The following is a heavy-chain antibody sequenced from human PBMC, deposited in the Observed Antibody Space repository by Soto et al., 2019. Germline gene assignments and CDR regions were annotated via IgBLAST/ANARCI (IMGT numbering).Heavy chain of an antibody. J-gene: IGHJ4*02. CDR3: ASAAVTGTAGLDF. Sequence: AASGKFSCNASGYTFSGFYMHWVRQAPGQGLEWMGWINPNSGGTKSAEKFQGRVTMTRDTSISTAYMELSRLTSDDTAVYYCASAAVTGTAGLDFWGQGTQVTVSS. CDR2: INPNSGGT. D-gene: IGHD6-19*01. CDR1: GYTFSGFY. V-gene: IGHV1-2*02.